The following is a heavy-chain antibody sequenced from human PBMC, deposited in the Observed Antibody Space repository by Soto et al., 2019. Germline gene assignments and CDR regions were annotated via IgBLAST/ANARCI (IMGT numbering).Heavy chain of an antibody. J-gene: IGHJ4*02. D-gene: IGHD5-18*01. CDR3: VRSGYSYGHNKYYFDF. Sequence: PGGSLRLSCASSGFNFRSYAMGWVRQAPGKGLEWVAGISASGGNAYHAESVKGRFTVSRDNSKNILDLQMNSLRVDDTAVYHCVRSGYSYGHNKYYFDFWGQGTLVTVSS. CDR1: GFNFRSYA. V-gene: IGHV3-23*01. CDR2: ISASGGNA.